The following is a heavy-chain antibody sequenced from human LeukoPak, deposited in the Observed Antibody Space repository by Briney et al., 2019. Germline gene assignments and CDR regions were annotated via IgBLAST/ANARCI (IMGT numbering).Heavy chain of an antibody. CDR3: ARPLWFGEHRYYMDV. J-gene: IGHJ6*03. CDR1: GYSLTSGYY. CDR2: IFHSGST. Sequence: SETLSLTCTVSGYSLTSGYYWGWIRQPPGKGLEWIASIFHSGSTFYNPSVKSRVTISVDTSKNQFSLKLSSLTAADTAVYYCARPLWFGEHRYYMDVWGKGTTVTISS. D-gene: IGHD3-10*01. V-gene: IGHV4-38-2*02.